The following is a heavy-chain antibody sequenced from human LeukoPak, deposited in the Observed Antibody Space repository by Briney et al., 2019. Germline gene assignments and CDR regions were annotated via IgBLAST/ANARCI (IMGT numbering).Heavy chain of an antibody. V-gene: IGHV3-48*02. Sequence: PGGSLRLSCAASGFTFSSYSMTWVRQAPGKGLEWVSHISGGSSSVYYADSVKGRFTISRDNAKNSLYPQMNSLRDEDTAVYYCARGLSHDYWGQGTLVTVSS. D-gene: IGHD2/OR15-2a*01. CDR3: ARGLSHDY. CDR2: ISGGSSSV. J-gene: IGHJ4*02. CDR1: GFTFSSYS.